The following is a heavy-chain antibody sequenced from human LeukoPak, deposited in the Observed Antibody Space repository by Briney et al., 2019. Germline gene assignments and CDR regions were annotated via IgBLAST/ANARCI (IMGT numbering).Heavy chain of an antibody. Sequence: GGSLRLSCAASGFTFSSYEMSWVRQAPGKGLEWVSYISSSGSTIYYADSVKGRFTISRDNAKNSLYLQMNSLRAEDTAVYYCARAYYYGSGSLWGQGTLVTVSS. CDR3: ARAYYYGSGSL. CDR1: GFTFSSYE. V-gene: IGHV3-48*03. CDR2: ISSSGSTI. J-gene: IGHJ4*02. D-gene: IGHD3-10*01.